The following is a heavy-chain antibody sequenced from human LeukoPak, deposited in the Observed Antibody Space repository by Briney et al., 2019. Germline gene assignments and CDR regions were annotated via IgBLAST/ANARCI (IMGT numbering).Heavy chain of an antibody. Sequence: GGSLRLSCAASGLTFSSYAMHWVRQAPGKGLEWVAVISYDGSDKYYADSVKGRFTISRDNSKKTLCVQVNSLRTEDTAVYYCAATYCSRTSCEPFHYWGQGTLVTVSS. D-gene: IGHD2-2*01. CDR3: AATYCSRTSCEPFHY. CDR2: ISYDGSDK. J-gene: IGHJ4*02. CDR1: GLTFSSYA. V-gene: IGHV3-30*04.